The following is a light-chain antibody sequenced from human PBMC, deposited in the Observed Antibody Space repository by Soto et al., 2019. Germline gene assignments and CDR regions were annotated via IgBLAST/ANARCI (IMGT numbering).Light chain of an antibody. J-gene: IGKJ1*01. Sequence: EVVMTQSPATLSVSPGERATLSCRASQSVTSNYLAWYQQKPGQAPRLLIYGISSRATAIPDRFSGSGFGTDFTLTITRLEPEDFAVYYCQQYGDSPQTFGPGTKVDIK. CDR2: GIS. CDR1: QSVTSNY. V-gene: IGKV3-20*01. CDR3: QQYGDSPQT.